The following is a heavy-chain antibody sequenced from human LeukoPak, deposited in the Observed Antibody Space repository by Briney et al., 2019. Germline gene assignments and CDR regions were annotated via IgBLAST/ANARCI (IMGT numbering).Heavy chain of an antibody. J-gene: IGHJ6*02. CDR2: ITGSGGST. Sequence: PGGSLGLSCAASGFTFSNHAMGWVRQAPGKGLEWVSSITGSGGSTYYGDSVKGRFTISRDNSKNTLYLQMNRLRVEDTAVYYCAKDGGGSLEWLPPMDVWGRGTTVTVSS. V-gene: IGHV3-23*01. CDR3: AKDGGGSLEWLPPMDV. D-gene: IGHD3-3*01. CDR1: GFTFSNHA.